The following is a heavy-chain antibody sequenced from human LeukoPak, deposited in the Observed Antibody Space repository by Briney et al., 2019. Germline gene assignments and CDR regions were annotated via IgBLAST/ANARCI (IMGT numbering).Heavy chain of an antibody. CDR1: GFTFSSYG. CDR3: AKEIYGDPTGGRFQH. D-gene: IGHD4-17*01. J-gene: IGHJ1*01. CDR2: MSGRGQT. V-gene: IGHV3-23*01. Sequence: GGSLRLSCAASGFTFSSYGMSWVRQTPGKGLEWVSAMSGRGQTFYADSVEGRFTVSRDNSKNTLYLQMNSLRAEDTAVFYCAKEIYGDPTGGRFQHWGQGTLATVSS.